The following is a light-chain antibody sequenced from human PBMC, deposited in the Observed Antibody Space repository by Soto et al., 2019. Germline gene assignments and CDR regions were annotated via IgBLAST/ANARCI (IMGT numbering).Light chain of an antibody. Sequence: EIVLTQSPATLSLSPGDTATLSCRASQSVSSYLAWYRQKPGQVPRLLIYDASNRAAGVPARFSGSGSWTDFTLPISSLVPEDFAVYYCQQRSNWHLTFGGGTKVEIK. V-gene: IGKV3-11*01. CDR2: DAS. CDR1: QSVSSY. CDR3: QQRSNWHLT. J-gene: IGKJ4*01.